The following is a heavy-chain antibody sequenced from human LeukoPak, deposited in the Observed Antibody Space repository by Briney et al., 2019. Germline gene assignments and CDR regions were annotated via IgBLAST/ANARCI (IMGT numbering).Heavy chain of an antibody. J-gene: IGHJ4*02. CDR1: AFTFSNYA. Sequence: GGSLRLSCAASAFTFSNYAMNWVRQAPGKGLEWVSSISSGGITFYADSVKGRFTISRDNSKSTLYLQMNSVRVEDTALYYCTRHYYDASGRNPIDYWGQGTLVTVSS. D-gene: IGHD3-22*01. CDR3: TRHYYDASGRNPIDY. CDR2: ISSGGIT. V-gene: IGHV3-23*01.